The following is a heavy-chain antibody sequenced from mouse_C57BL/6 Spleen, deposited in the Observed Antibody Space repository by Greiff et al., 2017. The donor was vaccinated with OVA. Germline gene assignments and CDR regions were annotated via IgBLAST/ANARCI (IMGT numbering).Heavy chain of an antibody. J-gene: IGHJ3*01. D-gene: IGHD3-2*02. CDR2: INPNNGGT. Sequence: DVQLQESGPELVKPGASVKISCKASGYTFTDYYMNWVKQSHGKSLEWIGDINPNNGGTSYNQKFKGKATLTVDKSSSTAYMELRSLTSEDSAVYYCAREGDSSGWFAYWGQGTMVTVSA. CDR3: AREGDSSGWFAY. CDR1: GYTFTDYY. V-gene: IGHV1-26*01.